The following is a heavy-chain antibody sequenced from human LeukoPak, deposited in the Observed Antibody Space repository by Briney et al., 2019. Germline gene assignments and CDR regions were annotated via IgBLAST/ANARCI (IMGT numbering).Heavy chain of an antibody. J-gene: IGHJ4*02. Sequence: PGGSLRLSCAASGFTFSSYAMHWVRQAPGKGLEWVAVISYDGSNKYYADSVKGRFTISRDNSKNTLYLQMNSLRAEDTAVYYCAGVVWFGELSWNYWGQGTLVTVSS. CDR2: ISYDGSNK. CDR3: AGVVWFGELSWNY. V-gene: IGHV3-30-3*01. D-gene: IGHD3-10*01. CDR1: GFTFSSYA.